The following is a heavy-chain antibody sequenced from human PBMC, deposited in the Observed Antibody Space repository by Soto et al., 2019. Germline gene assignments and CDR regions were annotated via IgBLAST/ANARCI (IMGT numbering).Heavy chain of an antibody. V-gene: IGHV5-10-1*01. CDR2: IDPSDSYT. D-gene: IGHD3-10*01. Sequence: PGESLKISCKGSGYSFTSYWISWVRQMPGKGLEWMGRIDPSDSYTNYSPSFQGHVTISADKSISTAYLQWSSLKASDTAMYYCARLAMVRGVPPYRLAVWAQGTTVTGSS. J-gene: IGHJ6*02. CDR1: GYSFTSYW. CDR3: ARLAMVRGVPPYRLAV.